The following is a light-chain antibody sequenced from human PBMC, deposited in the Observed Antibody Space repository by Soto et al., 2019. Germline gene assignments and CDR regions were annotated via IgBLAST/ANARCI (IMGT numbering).Light chain of an antibody. V-gene: IGKV1-33*01. Sequence: DLQMTQSPSSLSASVGDRVTITCQASQHINNYLNWYQQKPGKAPQLLIYDASTLETGVPSRFSGSGSGTDFTFTISSLQAEDIATYYCQQYGNLPLTFGGGTKVEIK. CDR1: QHINNY. CDR2: DAS. J-gene: IGKJ4*01. CDR3: QQYGNLPLT.